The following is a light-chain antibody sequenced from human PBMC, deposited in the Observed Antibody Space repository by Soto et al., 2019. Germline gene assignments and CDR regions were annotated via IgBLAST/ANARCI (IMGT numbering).Light chain of an antibody. Sequence: EIVLRQSPGTLYLSPGEIATLSCSASQSVSSSYLAWYQQKPGQAPRLLIYGASSRATGIPDRFSGSGSGTDFTLTISRLEPEDFAVYYCQQYGSSSTWTFGQGPKVDI. V-gene: IGKV3-20*01. CDR1: QSVSSSY. CDR2: GAS. J-gene: IGKJ1*01. CDR3: QQYGSSSTWT.